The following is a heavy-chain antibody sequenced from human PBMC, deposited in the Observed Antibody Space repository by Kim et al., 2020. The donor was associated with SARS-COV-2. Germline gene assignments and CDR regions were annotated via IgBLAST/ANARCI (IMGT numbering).Heavy chain of an antibody. V-gene: IGHV3-30*18. CDR1: GFSFSNHG. Sequence: GGSLRLSCEASGFSFSNHGMHWVRQAPGKGLEWVAVIPYDGSRKYYADSVKGRFTISRDNSKNTLYLQMSSLRVEDTAVYYCAKPRVGGGSGWSRPDLDYWGQGTLVTVSS. CDR2: IPYDGSRK. J-gene: IGHJ4*02. CDR3: AKPRVGGGSGWSRPDLDY. D-gene: IGHD6-19*01.